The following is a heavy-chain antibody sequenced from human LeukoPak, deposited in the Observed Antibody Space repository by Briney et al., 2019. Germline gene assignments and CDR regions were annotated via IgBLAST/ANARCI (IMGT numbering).Heavy chain of an antibody. CDR1: GGSISSGGYY. Sequence: SQTLSLTCTVSGGSISSGGYYWSWIRQPPGKGLEWIGYIYHSGSTYYNPSLKSRVTISVDRSKNQFSLKLSSVTAADTAVYYCARVPWIQLWFGGRGAFDIWGQGTMVTVSS. CDR3: ARVPWIQLWFGGRGAFDI. V-gene: IGHV4-30-2*01. D-gene: IGHD5-18*01. CDR2: IYHSGST. J-gene: IGHJ3*02.